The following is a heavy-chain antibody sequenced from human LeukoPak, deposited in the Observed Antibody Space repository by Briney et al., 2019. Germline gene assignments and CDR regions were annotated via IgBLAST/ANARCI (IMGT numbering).Heavy chain of an antibody. CDR3: AKVQGYCSSTSCYHFDY. J-gene: IGHJ4*02. CDR2: ISGSGGST. Sequence: GGSLRLSCAASGFTFSSYAMSWVRQAPGKGLEWVSAISGSGGSTYYADSVKGRFTISRDNSKNTLYLQMNSLRAEGTAVYYCAKVQGYCSSTSCYHFDYWGQGTLVTVSS. D-gene: IGHD2-2*01. CDR1: GFTFSSYA. V-gene: IGHV3-23*01.